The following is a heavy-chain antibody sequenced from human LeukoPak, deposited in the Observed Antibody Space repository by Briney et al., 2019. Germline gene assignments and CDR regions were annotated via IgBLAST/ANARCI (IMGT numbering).Heavy chain of an antibody. Sequence: GGSLRLSCAASGFTFSNYGMHWVRQAPGKGLEWVAFIRSDGINKYHADSVKGRFTISRDNSKNTLYLQMNSLRAEDTAVYYCAKLGKTENHYGSGRFSYYYYMDVWGKGTTITISS. D-gene: IGHD3-10*01. V-gene: IGHV3-30*02. CDR3: AKLGKTENHYGSGRFSYYYYMDV. CDR1: GFTFSNYG. CDR2: IRSDGINK. J-gene: IGHJ6*03.